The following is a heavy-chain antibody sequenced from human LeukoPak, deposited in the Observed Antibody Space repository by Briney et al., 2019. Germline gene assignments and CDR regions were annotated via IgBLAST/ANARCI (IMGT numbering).Heavy chain of an antibody. J-gene: IGHJ6*03. D-gene: IGHD6-13*01. Sequence: ASVKVSCKASGYTFTSYDINWVRQATGQGLAWMGWMNPNSGNTGYAQKFQGRVTMTRNTSISTAYMELSSLRSEDTAVYYCARVKGYSSSWYAPYYYCMDVWGKGTTVTVSS. V-gene: IGHV1-8*01. CDR3: ARVKGYSSSWYAPYYYCMDV. CDR2: MNPNSGNT. CDR1: GYTFTSYD.